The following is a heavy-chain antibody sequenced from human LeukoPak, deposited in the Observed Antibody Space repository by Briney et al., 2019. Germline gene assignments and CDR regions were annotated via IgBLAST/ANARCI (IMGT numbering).Heavy chain of an antibody. Sequence: ASVKVSCKASGYTFTSYGISWVRQAPGQGLEWMGWISAYNGNTNYAQKPQGRVTMTTDTSTSTAYMELRSLRSDDTAVYYCARDRAVLRYFDWLSSPYYFDYWGQGTLVTVSS. CDR1: GYTFTSYG. J-gene: IGHJ4*02. CDR3: ARDRAVLRYFDWLSSPYYFDY. D-gene: IGHD3-9*01. CDR2: ISAYNGNT. V-gene: IGHV1-18*01.